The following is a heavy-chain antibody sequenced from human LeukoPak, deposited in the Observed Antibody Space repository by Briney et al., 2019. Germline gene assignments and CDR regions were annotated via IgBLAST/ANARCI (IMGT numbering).Heavy chain of an antibody. J-gene: IGHJ4*02. CDR1: GFTFSNYA. CDR2: ISYDGSNK. V-gene: IGHV3-30-3*01. D-gene: IGHD6-13*01. CDR3: ARVHISSWAYFDY. Sequence: GGTLRLSCAASGFTFSNYAIHWVRQAPGKGLEWVAVISYDGSNKYYADSVKGRFTISRDNSKNTLFLQMNSLRDEDTAVYYCARVHISSWAYFDYWGQGTLVTVSS.